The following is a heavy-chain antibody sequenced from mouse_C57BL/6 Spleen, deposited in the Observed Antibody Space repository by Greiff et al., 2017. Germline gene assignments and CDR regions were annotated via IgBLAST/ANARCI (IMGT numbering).Heavy chain of an antibody. CDR3: ARGRYDYYCDY. D-gene: IGHD2-4*01. J-gene: IGHJ2*01. CDR2: INPSTGGT. V-gene: IGHV1-53*01. CDR1: GYTFTSYW. Sequence: QVQLQQPGTELVQPGASVKLSCKASGYTFTSYWMHWVKQRPGQALEWIGNINPSTGGTNYNEKFKSKAPLTVAKSSSTAYMQLLSLTSEDSAVYYCARGRYDYYCDYWGQGTTLTVSS.